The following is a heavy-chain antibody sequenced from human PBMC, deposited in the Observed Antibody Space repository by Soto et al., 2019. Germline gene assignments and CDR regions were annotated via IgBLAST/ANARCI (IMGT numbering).Heavy chain of an antibody. D-gene: IGHD3-9*01. CDR1: GYTFTSYG. CDR3: ARAMPTAGYIYFEQ. J-gene: IGHJ4*02. V-gene: IGHV1-3*04. CDR2: INTGSSNT. Sequence: QVDLVQSGAEVKEPGASVRISCEAFGYTFTSYGIHWVRQAPGQRLEWMGWINTGSSNTRYSPEFQARVTITRDTSASTAYMELNSLRSEDTAVYYCARAMPTAGYIYFEQWGQGTLVTVSS.